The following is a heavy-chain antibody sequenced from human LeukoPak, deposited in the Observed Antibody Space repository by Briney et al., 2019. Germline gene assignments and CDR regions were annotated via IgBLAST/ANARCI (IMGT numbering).Heavy chain of an antibody. Sequence: SETLSLTCTVSGGSISSSSYYWGWIRQPPGKGLEWIGSIYYSGSTYYNPSLKSRVTISVDTSKNQFSLKLSSVTAADTAVYYCARREIAADDLYYFDYWGQGTLVTVSP. V-gene: IGHV4-39*01. J-gene: IGHJ4*02. D-gene: IGHD6-13*01. CDR1: GGSISSSSYY. CDR2: IYYSGST. CDR3: ARREIAADDLYYFDY.